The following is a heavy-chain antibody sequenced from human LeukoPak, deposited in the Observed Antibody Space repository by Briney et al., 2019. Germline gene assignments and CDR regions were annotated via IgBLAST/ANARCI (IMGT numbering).Heavy chain of an antibody. CDR3: ARSRPFDY. Sequence: GESLKISCKGSGYTFTNYWIGWVRQVPGKGLEWMGIIYPDDSDTRYSPSFEGQVTFSADKSTSTAYLQWSSLQASDTAMYYCARSRPFDYWGQGTLVTVSS. V-gene: IGHV5-51*01. J-gene: IGHJ4*02. CDR2: IYPDDSDT. CDR1: GYTFTNYW.